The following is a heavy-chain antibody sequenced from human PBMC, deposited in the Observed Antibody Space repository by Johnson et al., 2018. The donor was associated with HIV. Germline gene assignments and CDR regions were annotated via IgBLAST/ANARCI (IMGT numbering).Heavy chain of an antibody. CDR1: GFTFSIYG. CDR2: IWYDGSNK. D-gene: IGHD1-26*01. J-gene: IGHJ3*01. Sequence: VQLVESGGGVVQPGRSLRLSCAASGFTFSIYGMHWVRQAPGKGLEWVAVIWYDGSNKYYADSVKGRFTISRDNSRNTLYLQMNSLRTDDTAVYYCARVRSGRENAFDVWGQGTMVTVSP. V-gene: IGHV3-33*01. CDR3: ARVRSGRENAFDV.